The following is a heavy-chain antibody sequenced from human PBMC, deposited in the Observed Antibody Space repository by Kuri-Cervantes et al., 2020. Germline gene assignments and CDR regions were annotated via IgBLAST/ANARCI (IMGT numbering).Heavy chain of an antibody. CDR2: SNTGNGNT. Sequence: ASVKVSCKASGYTFTTYAVQWVRQAPGQRLGWMGWSNTGNGNTKYSQEFQGRVTITRDTSARIVYLELSSLRSEDMVVYYCARDSELAVAGTFGYWGQGTLVTVSS. V-gene: IGHV1-3*02. D-gene: IGHD6-19*01. CDR3: ARDSELAVAGTFGY. CDR1: GYTFTTYA. J-gene: IGHJ4*02.